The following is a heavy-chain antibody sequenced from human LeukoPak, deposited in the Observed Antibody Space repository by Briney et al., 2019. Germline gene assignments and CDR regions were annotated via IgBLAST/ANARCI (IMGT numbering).Heavy chain of an antibody. CDR3: ARASGTDSTGYVQIDF. V-gene: IGHV3-74*01. Sequence: PGGSLSLSCAASGITFSSYWMHWVRQAPGKGLVWLSRINSDGSSTSYADSVKGRFTISRDNANNTLYLQMNSLRADDTAVYYCARASGTDSTGYVQIDFWGQGTLVTVSS. J-gene: IGHJ4*02. CDR1: GITFSSYW. D-gene: IGHD3-22*01. CDR2: INSDGSST.